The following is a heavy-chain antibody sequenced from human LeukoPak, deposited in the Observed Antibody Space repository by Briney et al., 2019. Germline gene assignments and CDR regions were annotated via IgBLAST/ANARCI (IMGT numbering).Heavy chain of an antibody. V-gene: IGHV3-74*01. Sequence: PGESLRLSCAAAGFTFSSYSMHWVRQAPGKGLVWVSRVNPQGSGTSYTDSVKGRFTISRDNAKDALHLRMDNLRVEDTAVYYCARARWSSTGWFLGYWGQGTLVTVSS. CDR2: VNPQGSGT. CDR1: GFTFSSYS. CDR3: ARARWSSTGWFLGY. D-gene: IGHD6-19*01. J-gene: IGHJ4*02.